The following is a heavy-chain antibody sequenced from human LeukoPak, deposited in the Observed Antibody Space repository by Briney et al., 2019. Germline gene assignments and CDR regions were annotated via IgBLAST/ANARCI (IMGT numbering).Heavy chain of an antibody. J-gene: IGHJ5*02. CDR3: ARDPGNHSGA. D-gene: IGHD6-19*01. V-gene: IGHV3-7*05. Sequence: GGSLRLSCAASGFTFSSHWMIWVRQAPGKGLEWVANIKQDGSEKYYVDSVRGRFTISRDNAENSLYLQMNTLRAEDTAMYYCARDPGNHSGAWGQGTLVTVSS. CDR1: GFTFSSHW. CDR2: IKQDGSEK.